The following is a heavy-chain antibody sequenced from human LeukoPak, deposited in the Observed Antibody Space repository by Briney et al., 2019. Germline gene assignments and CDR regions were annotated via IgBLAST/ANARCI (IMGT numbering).Heavy chain of an antibody. CDR2: ITGSSSFI. CDR1: GFTFSSYS. Sequence: GGSLRLSCAASGFTFSSYSMNWVRQAPGKGLEWVSSITGSSSFIYYADSVMGRFSISRDNAKKSLYLQMSSLRAEDTAVYYCARYSSYLDYWGQGTLVTVSS. CDR3: ARYSSYLDY. J-gene: IGHJ4*02. V-gene: IGHV3-21*01. D-gene: IGHD4-11*01.